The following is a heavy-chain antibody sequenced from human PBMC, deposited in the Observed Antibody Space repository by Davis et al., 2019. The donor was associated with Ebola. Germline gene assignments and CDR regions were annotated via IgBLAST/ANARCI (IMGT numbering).Heavy chain of an antibody. CDR1: GGSISSYY. D-gene: IGHD5-12*01. CDR3: ARGRGGYGYPDY. CDR2: IYYSGST. V-gene: IGHV4-59*12. J-gene: IGHJ4*02. Sequence: GSLRLSCTVSGGSISSYYWSWIRQPPGKGLEWIGYIYYSGSTNYNPSLKSRVTISVDTSKNQFSLKLSSVTAADTAVYYCARGRGGYGYPDYWGQGALVTVSS.